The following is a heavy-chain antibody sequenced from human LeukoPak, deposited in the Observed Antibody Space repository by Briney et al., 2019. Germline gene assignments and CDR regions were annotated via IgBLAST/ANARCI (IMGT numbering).Heavy chain of an antibody. V-gene: IGHV1-8*01. Sequence: GASVKVSCKASGYTFTSYDINWVRQATGQGLEWMGWMNPNSGNTGYAQKFQGRVTMTRNTSISTAYMELSSLRSEDTAVYYCARGILVPWLLSTGESGYYYMDVWGKGTTVTISS. CDR2: MNPNSGNT. D-gene: IGHD2-2*01. J-gene: IGHJ6*03. CDR3: ARGILVPWLLSTGESGYYYMDV. CDR1: GYTFTSYD.